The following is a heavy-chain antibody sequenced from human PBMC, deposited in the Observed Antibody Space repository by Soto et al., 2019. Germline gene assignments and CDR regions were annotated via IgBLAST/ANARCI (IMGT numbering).Heavy chain of an antibody. CDR2: ISDSGRI. CDR3: ARDRMAANATEVAFDF. D-gene: IGHD6-13*01. J-gene: IGHJ3*01. Sequence: QVQLQESGPGLVKPSETLSLTCAVSGGSISTYFWNWLRQPPGKGLEWIAYISDSGRILYNPSLKSRDTLSLDASKNQFSLRLSSVTAADTAVYYCARDRMAANATEVAFDFWGQGTMVTVSS. CDR1: GGSISTYF. V-gene: IGHV4-59*01.